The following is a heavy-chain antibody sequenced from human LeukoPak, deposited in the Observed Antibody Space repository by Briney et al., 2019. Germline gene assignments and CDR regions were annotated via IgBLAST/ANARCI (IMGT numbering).Heavy chain of an antibody. Sequence: PGGSLRLSCAASGFTFSSYAMSWVRQAPGKGLEWVSAISGSGGSTYYADSVKGRFTISRDNSKNTLYLQMNSPRAEDTAVYYCAKAGLLWFGELFSGYWGQGTLVTVSS. CDR1: GFTFSSYA. D-gene: IGHD3-10*01. J-gene: IGHJ4*02. CDR3: AKAGLLWFGELFSGY. CDR2: ISGSGGST. V-gene: IGHV3-23*01.